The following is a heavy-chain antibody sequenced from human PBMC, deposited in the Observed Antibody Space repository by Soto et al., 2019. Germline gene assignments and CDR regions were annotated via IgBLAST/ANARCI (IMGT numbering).Heavy chain of an antibody. J-gene: IGHJ4*02. D-gene: IGHD3-10*01. Sequence: GASVKVSCKASGGTFSSYTISWVRQAPGQGLEWMGRIIPILGIANYAQKFQGRVTITADKSTSTAYMELSSLRSEDTAVYYCASGAGYYYGSGSSVDYWGQGTLVTVSS. CDR3: ASGAGYYYGSGSSVDY. V-gene: IGHV1-69*02. CDR1: GGTFSSYT. CDR2: IIPILGIA.